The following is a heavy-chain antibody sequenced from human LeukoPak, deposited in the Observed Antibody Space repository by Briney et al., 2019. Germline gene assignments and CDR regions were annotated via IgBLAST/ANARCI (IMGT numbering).Heavy chain of an antibody. J-gene: IGHJ4*02. CDR3: ARDAPIPYCSSTSCYEDY. V-gene: IGHV3-30*03. D-gene: IGHD2-2*01. Sequence: GRSLRLSCAASGFTFSTYGMRWVRQAPGKGLEWVAVISSDGSNTYYAASVKGRFTISRDNAKNSLYLQMNSLRAEDTVVYYCARDAPIPYCSSTSCYEDYWGQGTLVTVSS. CDR2: ISSDGSNT. CDR1: GFTFSTYG.